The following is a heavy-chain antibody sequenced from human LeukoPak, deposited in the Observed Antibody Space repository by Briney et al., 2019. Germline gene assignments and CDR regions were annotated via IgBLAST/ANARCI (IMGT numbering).Heavy chain of an antibody. V-gene: IGHV4-4*07. CDR1: GGSISSYY. CDR3: ARARADYYDSSGYYYRFDY. J-gene: IGHJ4*02. CDR2: IYTSGST. Sequence: SETLSLNCTVSGGSISSYYWSWIRQPAGKGLEWIGRIYTSGSTNYNPSLKSRVTMSVDTSKNQFSLKLSSVTAADTAVYYCARARADYYDSSGYYYRFDYWGQGTLVTVSS. D-gene: IGHD3-22*01.